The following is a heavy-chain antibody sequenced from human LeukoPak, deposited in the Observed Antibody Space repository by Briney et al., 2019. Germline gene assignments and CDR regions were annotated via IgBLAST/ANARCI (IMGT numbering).Heavy chain of an antibody. CDR3: AREAEYYYYYYMDV. CDR1: GFTFSSYG. J-gene: IGHJ6*03. Sequence: PGRFLRLSCAASGFTFSSYGMHWVRQAPGKGLEWVAVIWYDGSNKYYADSVKGRFTISRDNSKNTLYLQMNSLRAEDTAVYYCAREAEYYYYYYMDVWGKGTTVTVSS. CDR2: IWYDGSNK. V-gene: IGHV3-33*01. D-gene: IGHD1-14*01.